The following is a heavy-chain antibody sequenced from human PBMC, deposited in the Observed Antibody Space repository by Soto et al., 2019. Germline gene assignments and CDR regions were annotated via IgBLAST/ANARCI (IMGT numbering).Heavy chain of an antibody. V-gene: IGHV4-34*01. Sequence: PSETLSLTCAVYDGSFSEYFWSWIRQPPGKGLEWIGEINHSESASYNPSLQSRVSMSVDTSKNLFSLKVKSVTAADTAVYYCASYFESFAYWGQGVLVT. J-gene: IGHJ4*02. CDR2: INHSESA. CDR1: DGSFSEYF. D-gene: IGHD3-10*01. CDR3: ASYFESFAY.